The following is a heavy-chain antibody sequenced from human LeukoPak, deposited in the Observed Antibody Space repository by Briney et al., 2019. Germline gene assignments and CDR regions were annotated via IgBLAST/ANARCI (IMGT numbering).Heavy chain of an antibody. CDR2: IIPIFGTA. V-gene: IGHV1-69*13. D-gene: IGHD3-22*01. Sequence: SVKVSCKASGGTFSSYAISWVRQAPGQGLEWMGGIIPIFGTANYAQKSQGRVTITADESTSTAYMELSSLRSEDTAVYYCASWISGYYFDYWGQGTLVTVSS. CDR1: GGTFSSYA. J-gene: IGHJ4*02. CDR3: ASWISGYYFDY.